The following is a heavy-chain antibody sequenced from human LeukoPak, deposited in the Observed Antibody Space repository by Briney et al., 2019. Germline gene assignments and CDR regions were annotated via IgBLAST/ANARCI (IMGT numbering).Heavy chain of an antibody. CDR1: GGSISSNTYY. CDR2: IYYSGST. V-gene: IGHV4-39*01. CDR3: ARNFTSPGPKWLFQGWFDP. D-gene: IGHD3-22*01. Sequence: PSETLSLTCTVSGGSISSNTYYWAWIRQPPGKGLEWIGSIYYSGSTYYNPSLKSRVTISVDTSKNEFSLRLTSVTAADTAVYYCARNFTSPGPKWLFQGWFDPWGQGSLVTVSS. J-gene: IGHJ5*02.